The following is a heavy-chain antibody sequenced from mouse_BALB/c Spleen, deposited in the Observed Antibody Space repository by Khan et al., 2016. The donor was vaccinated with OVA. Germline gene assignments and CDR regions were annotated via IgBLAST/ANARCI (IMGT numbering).Heavy chain of an antibody. J-gene: IGHJ4*01. D-gene: IGHD2-14*01. Sequence: VQLVESGPGLVAPSQSLSITCTVSGFSLTNYGVHWVRQPPGKGLEWLVVIWSDGFTTYNSSLKSRLSISKDNSKSQVFLKMNSLQTDDSAMYYCARGTFYAMDYWGQGTSVTVSS. V-gene: IGHV2-6*02. CDR3: ARGTFYAMDY. CDR2: IWSDGFT. CDR1: GFSLTNYG.